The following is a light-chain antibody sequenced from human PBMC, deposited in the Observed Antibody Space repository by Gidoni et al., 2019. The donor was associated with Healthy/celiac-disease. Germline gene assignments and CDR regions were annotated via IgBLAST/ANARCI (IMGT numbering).Light chain of an antibody. Sequence: DIVMTQSPDSLAVSLGERATINCKSSQSVLYSSNNKNYLAWYQQKPGQPPKLLIYWASTREYGVPDRFSGSGSGTDLTLTISSLQAEDVAVYYCQQYYSTPPTFGGGTKVEIK. CDR1: QSVLYSSNNKNY. CDR3: QQYYSTPPT. CDR2: WAS. J-gene: IGKJ4*01. V-gene: IGKV4-1*01.